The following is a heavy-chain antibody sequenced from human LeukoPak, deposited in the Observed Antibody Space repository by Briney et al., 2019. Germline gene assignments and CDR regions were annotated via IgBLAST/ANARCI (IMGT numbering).Heavy chain of an antibody. Sequence: GGSLRLSCAASGFTFSSYAMHWVRHAPGKGLEWVAVISYDGSNKYYADSVKGRFTISRDNSKNTLYLQMNSLRAEDTAVYYCARVHLYYFDYWGQGTLVTVSS. CDR3: ARVHLYYFDY. CDR1: GFTFSSYA. J-gene: IGHJ4*02. CDR2: ISYDGSNK. V-gene: IGHV3-30-3*01.